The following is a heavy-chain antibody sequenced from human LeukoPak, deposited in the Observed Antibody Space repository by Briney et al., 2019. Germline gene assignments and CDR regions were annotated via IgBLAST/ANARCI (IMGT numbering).Heavy chain of an antibody. J-gene: IGHJ4*02. CDR3: VRDFRFLDDY. V-gene: IGHV3-7*01. CDR1: GFTFSSYS. Sequence: GGSLRLSCAASGFTFSSYSMNWVRQAPGKGLEWVANIKQDGTEKYSVDSVKGRFTISRDNAKNSLYLQMNSVRAEDTAVYYCVRDFRFLDDYWGQGTLVSVSS. CDR2: IKQDGTEK. D-gene: IGHD3-3*01.